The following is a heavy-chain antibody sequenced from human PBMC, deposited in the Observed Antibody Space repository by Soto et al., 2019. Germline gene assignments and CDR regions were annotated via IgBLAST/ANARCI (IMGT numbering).Heavy chain of an antibody. D-gene: IGHD2-2*02. V-gene: IGHV3-64D*06. CDR1: GFTFSSYA. Sequence: GGSLRLSCSASGFTFSSYAVHWVRQAPGKGLEYVSAISSNGNSTYYVDSVKGRFTISRDNSKNTVYLQMRSLRAEDTAVYYCAKTRITAAISGGMDVWGQATTVTVSS. J-gene: IGHJ6*02. CDR2: ISSNGNST. CDR3: AKTRITAAISGGMDV.